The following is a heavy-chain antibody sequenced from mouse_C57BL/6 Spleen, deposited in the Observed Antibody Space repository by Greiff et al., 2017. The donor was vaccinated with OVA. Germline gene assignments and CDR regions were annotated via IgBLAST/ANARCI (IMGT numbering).Heavy chain of an antibody. CDR1: GFSLTSYG. CDR3: STYSSSYEGAMDY. D-gene: IGHD1-1*01. CDR2: IWSDGST. V-gene: IGHV2-6*03. Sequence: VKLVESGPGLVAPSQSLSITCTVSGFSLTSYGVHWVRQPPGKGLEWLVVIWSDGSTTYNSALKSRLSISKDNSKSQVFLKMNSLQTDDTAMYYSSTYSSSYEGAMDYWGQGTSVTVSS. J-gene: IGHJ4*01.